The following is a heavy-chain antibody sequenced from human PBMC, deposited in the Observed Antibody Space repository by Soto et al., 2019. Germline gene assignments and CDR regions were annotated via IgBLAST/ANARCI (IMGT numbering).Heavy chain of an antibody. Sequence: QVQLQESGPGLVKPSGTLSLTCAVSGDSISNSRWWTWVRQPPGKGLEWIGDIFHSGDTNYNPSLKGRVFISVDKSQNQCSLKVTSGTAADTAVYYCAYSTGWYRHDVWGQGTLVTVSS. CDR1: GDSISNSRW. V-gene: IGHV4-4*02. CDR2: IFHSGDT. D-gene: IGHD6-19*01. J-gene: IGHJ3*01. CDR3: AYSTGWYRHDV.